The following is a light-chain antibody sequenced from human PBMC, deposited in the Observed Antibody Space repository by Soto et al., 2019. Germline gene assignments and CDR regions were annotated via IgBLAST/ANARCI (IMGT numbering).Light chain of an antibody. V-gene: IGLV2-18*02. J-gene: IGLJ1*01. CDR2: EVS. Sequence: QSALTQPPSVSGSPGQAVTISCTGTSSDVGSYNRVSWYQQPPGTAPKLMIYEVSNRPSGVPDRFSGSKSGNTASLTISGLEAEDKADYYCSSYTTRSTRVFGTATKLTVL. CDR3: SSYTTRSTRV. CDR1: SSDVGSYNR.